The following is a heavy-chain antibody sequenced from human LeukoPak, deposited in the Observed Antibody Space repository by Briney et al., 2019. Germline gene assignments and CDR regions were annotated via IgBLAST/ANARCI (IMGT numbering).Heavy chain of an antibody. Sequence: PSETLSLTCTVSGGSISSSSYYWGWIRQPPGKGLEWTGSIYYSGSTYYNPSLKSRVTISVDTSKNQFSLKLSSVTAADSAVYYCAREGSGSYLTAWGQGTLVTVSS. D-gene: IGHD1-26*01. V-gene: IGHV4-39*07. CDR2: IYYSGST. CDR3: AREGSGSYLTA. J-gene: IGHJ5*02. CDR1: GGSISSSSYY.